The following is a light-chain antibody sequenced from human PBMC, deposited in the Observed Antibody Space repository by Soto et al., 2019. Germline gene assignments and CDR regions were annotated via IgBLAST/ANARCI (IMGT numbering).Light chain of an antibody. Sequence: DIQMTQSPSTLSASVGDRVTITCRASQSISSWLAWYQQKPGKAPRLLIYDASYLERGVTSRFSGSGSETEFTLTISALQPDDLATYYCQQYNSFWTFGKGTKVEI. J-gene: IGKJ1*01. V-gene: IGKV1-5*01. CDR2: DAS. CDR3: QQYNSFWT. CDR1: QSISSW.